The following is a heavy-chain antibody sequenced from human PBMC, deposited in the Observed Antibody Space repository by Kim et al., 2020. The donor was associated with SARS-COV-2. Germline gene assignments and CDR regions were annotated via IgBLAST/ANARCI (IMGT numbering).Heavy chain of an antibody. J-gene: IGHJ6*02. CDR1: GFTFDIYA. D-gene: IGHD2-21*01. CDR2: ISGGGVNK. V-gene: IGHV3-23*01. Sequence: GGSLRLSCVASGFTFDIYAMSWVRQAPGKGLEWVSVISGGGVNKFYADSVRGRFTISRDNSKNTLFLQMISLRDEDTALYYCAKVVIMDDYNYYYYYGMDVWGLGTTVTVSS. CDR3: AKVVIMDDYNYYYYYGMDV.